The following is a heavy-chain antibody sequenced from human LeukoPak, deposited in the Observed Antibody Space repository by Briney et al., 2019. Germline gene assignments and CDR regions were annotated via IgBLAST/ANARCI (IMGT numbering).Heavy chain of an antibody. Sequence: PSETLSLTCSVSGGSISSYYWSWIRQPPGKGLEWIGYIYHSGSTYYNPSLKSRVTISVDRSKNQFSLKLSSVTAADTAVYYCARVSRAAVYWGQGTLVTVSS. D-gene: IGHD3-3*02. CDR3: ARVSRAAVY. CDR1: GGSISSYY. CDR2: IYHSGST. V-gene: IGHV4-59*12. J-gene: IGHJ4*02.